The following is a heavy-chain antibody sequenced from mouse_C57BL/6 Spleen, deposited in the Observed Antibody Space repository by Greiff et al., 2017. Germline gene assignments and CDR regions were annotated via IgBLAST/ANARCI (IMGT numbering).Heavy chain of an antibody. Sequence: EVQLLQSGPELVKPGASVTISCKASGYSFTDYNMNWVTQSNGKSLEWIGVINPNDGTPSYNQKFQGKATLTVDQSSSTAYMQLNSLTSEDSAVYYCARDAYYNCSSGYSYFDVWGTGTPVTVSS. CDR2: INPNDGTP. J-gene: IGHJ1*03. V-gene: IGHV1-39*01. CDR3: ARDAYYNCSSGYSYFDV. D-gene: IGHD1-1*01. CDR1: GYSFTDYN.